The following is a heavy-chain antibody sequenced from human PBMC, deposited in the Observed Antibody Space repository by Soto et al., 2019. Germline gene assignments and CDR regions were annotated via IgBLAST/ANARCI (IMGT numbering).Heavy chain of an antibody. V-gene: IGHV3-30*18. D-gene: IGHD5-18*01. J-gene: IGHJ6*02. CDR1: GFTFSSYG. CDR3: AKGLWLSLMSYYYGMDV. Sequence: PGGSLRLSCAASGFTFSSYGMHWVRQAPGKGLEWVAVISYDGSNKYYADSVKGRFTISRDNSKNTLYLQMNSLRAEDTAVYYCAKGLWLSLMSYYYGMDVWGQGTTVTVSS. CDR2: ISYDGSNK.